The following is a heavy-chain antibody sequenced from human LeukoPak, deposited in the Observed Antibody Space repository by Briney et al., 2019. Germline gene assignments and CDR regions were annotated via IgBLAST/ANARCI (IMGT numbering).Heavy chain of an antibody. V-gene: IGHV4-30-2*01. CDR1: SGSISSGGYY. Sequence: ASETLSLTCTVSSGSISSGGYYWNWIRQPPGKGLEWIGYIYYSGSTYYNPSLKSRVTMSVDLSKSQFSLKLSSVTAADTALYYCARRGWEVGATLYYYYYMDVWAKGTTVIVSS. CDR3: ARRGWEVGATLYYYYYMDV. J-gene: IGHJ6*03. CDR2: IYYSGST. D-gene: IGHD1-26*01.